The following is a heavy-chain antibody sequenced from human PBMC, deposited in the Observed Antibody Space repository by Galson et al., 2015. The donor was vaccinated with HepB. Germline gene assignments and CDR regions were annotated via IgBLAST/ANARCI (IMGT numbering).Heavy chain of an antibody. D-gene: IGHD3-16*01. CDR2: INHSGSP. Sequence: LSLTCAVYGGSFSGYYWSWIRQPPGKGLEWIGEINHSGSPNYNPSLKSRVTISVDTSKNQFSLKLTSVTAADTALYYCARTGDTYYFDYWGQGTLVAVSS. CDR3: ARTGDTYYFDY. V-gene: IGHV4-34*01. J-gene: IGHJ4*02. CDR1: GGSFSGYY.